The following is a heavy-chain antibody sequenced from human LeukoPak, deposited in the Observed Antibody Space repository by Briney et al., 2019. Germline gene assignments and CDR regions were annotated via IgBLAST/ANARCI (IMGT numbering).Heavy chain of an antibody. CDR3: ARLSIVGATNFDY. J-gene: IGHJ4*02. Sequence: SSETLSLTCTVSGASITSYYWSWIRQPPGKGLEWIGYIYYSGSTTYKPSLKSRVTVSVDTSKNQFSLKLGSVTAADTAVYYCARLSIVGATNFDYWGQGTLVTVSS. CDR1: GASITSYY. CDR2: IYYSGST. D-gene: IGHD1-26*01. V-gene: IGHV4-59*08.